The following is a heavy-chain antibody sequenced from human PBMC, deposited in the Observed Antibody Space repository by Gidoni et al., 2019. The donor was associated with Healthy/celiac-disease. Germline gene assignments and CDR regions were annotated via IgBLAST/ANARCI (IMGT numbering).Heavy chain of an antibody. D-gene: IGHD3-3*01. CDR3: ARDRVYDFWSGYYIPIY. J-gene: IGHJ4*02. CDR2: ISYDGSNK. Sequence: QVQLVESGGGVVQPGRSLRLSCAASGFPFRSYAMHWVRQAPGKGLEWVAVISYDGSNKYYADSVKGRFTISRDNSKNTLYLQMNSLRAEDTAVYYCARDRVYDFWSGYYIPIYWGQGTLVTVSS. CDR1: GFPFRSYA. V-gene: IGHV3-30-3*01.